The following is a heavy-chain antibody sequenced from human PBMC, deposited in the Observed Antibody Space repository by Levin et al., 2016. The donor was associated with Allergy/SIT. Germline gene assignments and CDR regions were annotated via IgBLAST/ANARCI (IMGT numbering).Heavy chain of an antibody. V-gene: IGHV4-59*01. Sequence: WIRQPPGKGLEWIGNIYYRGSTNYNPSLKSRVTISVDTSKNQFSLKLSSLAATDTAVYYCASTDPYSGSDKYVFDIWGQGTMVTVSS. J-gene: IGHJ3*02. D-gene: IGHD1-26*01. CDR2: IYYRGST. CDR3: ASTDPYSGSDKYVFDI.